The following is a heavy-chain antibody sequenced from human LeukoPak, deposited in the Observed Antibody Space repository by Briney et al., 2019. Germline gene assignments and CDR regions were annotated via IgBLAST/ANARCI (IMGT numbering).Heavy chain of an antibody. J-gene: IGHJ4*02. V-gene: IGHV3-7*01. Sequence: PGGSLRLSCAASGFTFSSYWMSWVRQAPGKGLEWVANIKQDGSEKYYVDSVKGRFTISRDNAKNSLYLQMNSLRAEDTAVYYYARDHSSGWLGLYYFDYWGQGTLVTVSS. CDR2: IKQDGSEK. CDR1: GFTFSSYW. CDR3: ARDHSSGWLGLYYFDY. D-gene: IGHD6-19*01.